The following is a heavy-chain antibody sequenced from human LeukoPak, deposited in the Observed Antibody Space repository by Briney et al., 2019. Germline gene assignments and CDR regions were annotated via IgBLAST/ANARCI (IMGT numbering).Heavy chain of an antibody. CDR1: GGSISTYY. CDR2: IYTSEST. V-gene: IGHV4-4*09. Sequence: MASETLSLTCTVSGGSISTYYWSWIRQPPGKGLEWIGYIYTSESTNYNPSLKSRVTISVDTSKNQFSLMLSSVTAADTAFYYYARRRTTGTTGYFDYWGRGILVTVSS. D-gene: IGHD1-1*01. CDR3: ARRRTTGTTGYFDY. J-gene: IGHJ4*02.